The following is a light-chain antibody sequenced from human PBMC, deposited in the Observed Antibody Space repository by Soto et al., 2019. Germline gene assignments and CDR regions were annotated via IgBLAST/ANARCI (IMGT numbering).Light chain of an antibody. J-gene: IGLJ3*02. CDR1: NRDVGSYNL. V-gene: IGLV2-14*01. CDR3: SSYTTTSTLV. Sequence: QSVLTQPASVSGSPGQSITIACTGTNRDVGSYNLVSWYQQRPGEAPKLIISEVRNRPSGISYRFNGSKSGNTASLTISGLQAEDEADYYCSSYTTTSTLVFGGGTKLTVL. CDR2: EVR.